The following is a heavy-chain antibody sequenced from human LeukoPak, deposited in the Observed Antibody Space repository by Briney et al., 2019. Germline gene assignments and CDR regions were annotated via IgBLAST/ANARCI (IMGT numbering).Heavy chain of an antibody. CDR3: TTDSGWYVGTFYGMDV. Sequence: ASVRVSCKVSGNTLMELSIHWVRQAPGKGLEWMGGFDPEDGEIIYAQKFQGRVTMTEDTSTDIAYMELSSLRSEDTAVYYCTTDSGWYVGTFYGMDVWGQGTTVTVSS. CDR2: FDPEDGEI. J-gene: IGHJ6*02. CDR1: GNTLMELS. V-gene: IGHV1-24*01. D-gene: IGHD6-19*01.